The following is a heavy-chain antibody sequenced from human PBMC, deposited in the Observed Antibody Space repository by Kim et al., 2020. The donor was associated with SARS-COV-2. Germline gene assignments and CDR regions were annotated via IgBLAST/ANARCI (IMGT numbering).Heavy chain of an antibody. CDR1: GGTFGTYT. D-gene: IGHD2-15*01. Sequence: SVKVSCKASGGTFGTYTITWVRQAPGQGLEWMGGIIPIFGTPDYAQNFQGRVTISADESTTTAYMELSSLRSEDTAVYYCAKKEIVGALDYWGQGTLVAVSS. J-gene: IGHJ4*02. V-gene: IGHV1-69*13. CDR2: IIPIFGTP. CDR3: AKKEIVGALDY.